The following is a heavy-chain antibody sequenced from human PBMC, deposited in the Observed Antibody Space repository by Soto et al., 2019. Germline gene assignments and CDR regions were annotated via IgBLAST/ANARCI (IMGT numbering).Heavy chain of an antibody. CDR1: GDTFTDYY. V-gene: IGHV1-46*01. J-gene: IGHJ4*02. Sequence: QVQLMQCGAEEKKPGASVKVSCKASGDTFTDYYIHWVRQAPGQGLEWMGTVNPSGGHTTYAQHFLGRVTMTRDTSTSTLYMELTSLTSDDTAIYYCARGGHVVVVTAALDYWGQGTLVTVSS. CDR3: ARGGHVVVVTAALDY. CDR2: VNPSGGHT. D-gene: IGHD2-21*02.